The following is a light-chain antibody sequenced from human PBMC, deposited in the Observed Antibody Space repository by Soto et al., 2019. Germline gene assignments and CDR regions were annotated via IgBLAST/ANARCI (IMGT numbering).Light chain of an antibody. V-gene: IGLV2-14*01. CDR2: DVT. CDR1: SSDVGGYNF. CDR3: SSYTSISTYV. Sequence: QSVLTQPSSVSGSPGQSITISSPGTSSDVGGYNFVSWYQQHPDKAPKLMIYDVTNRPSGVSNRFSGSKSGNTASLTISGLQAEDEADYYRSSYTSISTYVFGTGTKVTVL. J-gene: IGLJ1*01.